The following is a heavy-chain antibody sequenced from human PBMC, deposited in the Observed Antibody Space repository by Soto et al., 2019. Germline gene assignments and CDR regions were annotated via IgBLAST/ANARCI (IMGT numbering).Heavy chain of an antibody. J-gene: IGHJ4*02. CDR2: IYYSGST. CDR1: GGSISSYY. CDR3: ARHWGFWADY. D-gene: IGHD3-16*01. V-gene: IGHV4-59*08. Sequence: QVQLQESGPGLVKPSETLSLTCTVSGGSISSYYWGWIRQPPGKGLEWIGYIYYSGSTNYNPSLKSRVTISVDTCKNQFSLKLSSVTAADTAVYYCARHWGFWADYWGQGTLVTVSS.